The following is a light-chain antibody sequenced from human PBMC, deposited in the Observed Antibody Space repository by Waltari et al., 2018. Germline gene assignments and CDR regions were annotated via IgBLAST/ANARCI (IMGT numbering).Light chain of an antibody. CDR1: SRAVGGYNY. V-gene: IGLV2-8*01. Sequence: QYALPQPPSAYGSPGQSVTIPCPVTSRAVGGYNYVYWYQQHPGNAPKLLIYEVSKGPSGVPDRFSCSKSGNAASLTVSGLQAEDEADYYCSSYAGNDNFEVFGGGTKLTVL. CDR2: EVS. CDR3: SSYAGNDNFEV. J-gene: IGLJ3*02.